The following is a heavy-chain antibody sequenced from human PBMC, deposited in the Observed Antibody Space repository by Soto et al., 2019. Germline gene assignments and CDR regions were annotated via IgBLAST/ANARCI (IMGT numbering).Heavy chain of an antibody. V-gene: IGHV4-59*08. J-gene: IGHJ6*02. D-gene: IGHD1-26*01. Sequence: SETLSLTCTVSGGSISSYYWSWIRQPPGKGLEWIGYIYYSGSTNYNPSLKSRVTISVDTSKNQFSLKLSSVTAADTAVYYCARHSGSYSGGYYYYGMDVWGQGTTVTVSS. CDR1: GGSISSYY. CDR2: IYYSGST. CDR3: ARHSGSYSGGYYYYGMDV.